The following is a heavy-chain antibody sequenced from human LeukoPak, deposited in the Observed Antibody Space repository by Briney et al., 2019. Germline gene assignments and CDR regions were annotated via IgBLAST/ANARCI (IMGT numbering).Heavy chain of an antibody. CDR2: INPNRGGT. J-gene: IGHJ4*02. CDR1: GYTFTGYY. Sequence: ASVKVSCKASGYTFTGYYMHWVRQAPGQGLEWMGWINPNRGGTNYAQKFQGRVTMTRDTSISTAYMELSRLRSDDTAVYYCARARLRTSFDYWGQGTLVTVSS. CDR3: ARARLRTSFDY. D-gene: IGHD2/OR15-2a*01. V-gene: IGHV1-2*02.